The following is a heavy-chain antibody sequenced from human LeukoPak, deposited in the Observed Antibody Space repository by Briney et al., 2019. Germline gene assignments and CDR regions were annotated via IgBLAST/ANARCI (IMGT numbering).Heavy chain of an antibody. D-gene: IGHD3-9*01. CDR2: IYTSGST. CDR3: ATSYYDILTGYYRGYFDY. J-gene: IGHJ4*02. V-gene: IGHV4-61*02. CDR1: GGSISSGSYY. Sequence: SQTLSLTCTVSGGSISSGSYYWSWIRQPAGKGLEWIGRIYTSGSTNYNPSLKSRVTISVDTSKNQFSLKLSSVTAADTAVYYCATSYYDILTGYYRGYFDYWGQGTLVTVSS.